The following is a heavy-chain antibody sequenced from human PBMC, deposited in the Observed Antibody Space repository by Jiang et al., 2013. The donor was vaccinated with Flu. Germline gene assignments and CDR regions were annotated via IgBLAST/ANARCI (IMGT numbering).Heavy chain of an antibody. J-gene: IGHJ3*02. D-gene: IGHD3-22*01. CDR2: TYYRSKWYN. V-gene: IGHV6-1*01. CDR1: GDSVSSNSAA. Sequence: AISGDSVSSNSAAWNWIRQSPSRGLEWLGRTYYRSKWYNDYAVSVKSRITINPDTSKNQFSLQLNSVTPEDTAVYYCARGSSLSYYYDSSGYYHGGAFDIWGQGTMVTVSS. CDR3: ARGSSLSYYYDSSGYYHGGAFDI.